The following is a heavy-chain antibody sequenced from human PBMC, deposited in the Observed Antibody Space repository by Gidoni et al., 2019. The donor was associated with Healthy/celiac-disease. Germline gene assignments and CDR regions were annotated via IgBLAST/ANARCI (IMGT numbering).Heavy chain of an antibody. V-gene: IGHV1-69*02. CDR2: IIPILGIA. D-gene: IGHD6-13*01. CDR3: ARKQKQQSPLDY. J-gene: IGHJ4*02. Sequence: QVQLVQSGAEVKKPGSSVKVSCKASGGTFSSYTISWVRQAPGQGLEWMGRIIPILGIANYAQKFQGRVTITADKSTSTAYMELSSLRSEDTAVYYCARKQKQQSPLDYWGQGTLVTVSS. CDR1: GGTFSSYT.